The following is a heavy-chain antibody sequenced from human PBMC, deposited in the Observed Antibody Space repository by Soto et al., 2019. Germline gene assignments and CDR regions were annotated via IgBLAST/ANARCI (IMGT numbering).Heavy chain of an antibody. V-gene: IGHV3-30*18. CDR2: MSYSGSVQ. Sequence: QEQLVESGGGVVQPGRSLRLSCAVSGFTLSNYDIHWVRQAPGKGLEWVAVMSYSGSVQYYADSVKGRFTISRDTSKNTVYLQMNSLRADDTAVYYCAKDLAPGVVINPFDYWGQGTLVTVSS. CDR1: GFTLSNYD. D-gene: IGHD3-3*01. CDR3: AKDLAPGVVINPFDY. J-gene: IGHJ4*02.